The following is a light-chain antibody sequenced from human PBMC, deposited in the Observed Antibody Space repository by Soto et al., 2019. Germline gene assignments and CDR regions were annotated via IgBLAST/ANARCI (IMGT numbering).Light chain of an antibody. CDR1: QSISSW. J-gene: IGKJ2*01. CDR2: KAS. Sequence: DIQMTQSPSTLSASVGDRVTITCRASQSISSWLAWYQQKPGKAPKLLIYKASSLESGVPSRFSGSGSGTEFPLTISSLQPDDFATYYCQQYNSYPYTFGRGPSWRSN. V-gene: IGKV1-5*03. CDR3: QQYNSYPYT.